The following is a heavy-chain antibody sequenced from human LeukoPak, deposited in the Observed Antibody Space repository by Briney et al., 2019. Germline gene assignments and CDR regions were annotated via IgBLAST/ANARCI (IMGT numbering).Heavy chain of an antibody. V-gene: IGHV1-2*02. D-gene: IGHD3-22*01. CDR1: GYTFTGYY. J-gene: IGHJ3*02. Sequence: GASVRVSCKASGYTFTGYYMHWVRQAPGQGLEWMGWSNPNSGGTNYAQKFQGRVTMTRDTSIGTAYMELSRLRSDDTAMYYCAREMYFYDSSGHGHDAFDIWGQGTMVIVSS. CDR2: SNPNSGGT. CDR3: AREMYFYDSSGHGHDAFDI.